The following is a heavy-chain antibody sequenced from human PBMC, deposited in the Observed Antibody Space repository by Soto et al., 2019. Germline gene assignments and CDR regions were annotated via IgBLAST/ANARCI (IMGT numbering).Heavy chain of an antibody. CDR2: IIPIFNST. CDR1: GSRFSNYV. Sequence: QXXLVQSGAEVKTPGSSLKVSCKVSGSRFSNYVISWVRQXXXXGLXWLGRIIPIFNSTKYAQNFQGRVTITADKSTSTASLELSSLRSDDTAVYYCAREGRGKKAGYNGLVSLGYWGQGTLVTVSS. J-gene: IGHJ4*02. D-gene: IGHD2-2*02. CDR3: AREGRGKKAGYNGLVSLGY. V-gene: IGHV1-69*06.